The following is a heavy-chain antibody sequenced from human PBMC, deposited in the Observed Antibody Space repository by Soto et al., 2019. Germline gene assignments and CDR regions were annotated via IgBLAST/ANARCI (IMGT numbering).Heavy chain of an antibody. V-gene: IGHV3-23*01. CDR1: GITISNYP. J-gene: IGHJ1*01. D-gene: IGHD3-22*01. CDR3: VKDDGGYPSTAPH. Sequence: GGSLRLSCAASGITISNYPMSWVRQAPGKGLDWVSGISGSGDRTYYADSAKGRFTTSKDISKNSLSLQLDNLGVEDTAVYFCVKDDGGYPSTAPHWGQGTLVTVSS. CDR2: ISGSGDRT.